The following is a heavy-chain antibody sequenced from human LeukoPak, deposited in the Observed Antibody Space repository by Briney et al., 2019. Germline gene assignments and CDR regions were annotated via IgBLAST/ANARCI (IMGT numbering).Heavy chain of an antibody. V-gene: IGHV3-66*01. Sequence: PGGSLRLSCAASGFVVSSNYMIWVRQAPGKGLEWVSVTYSGGSTYYADSVKGRFTISRDNSKNTLYLQMNSLRAEDTAGYYCARRYSSSWYLDYWGQGTLVTVS. CDR1: GFVVSSNY. CDR3: ARRYSSSWYLDY. D-gene: IGHD6-13*01. J-gene: IGHJ4*02. CDR2: TYSGGST.